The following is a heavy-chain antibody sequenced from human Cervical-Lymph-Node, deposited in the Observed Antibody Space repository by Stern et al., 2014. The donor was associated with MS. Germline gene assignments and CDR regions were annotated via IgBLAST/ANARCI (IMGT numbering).Heavy chain of an antibody. V-gene: IGHV3-33*01. CDR3: ASAYSSSHYYDY. Sequence: QVQLVQSGGGVVQPGRSLRLSCAASGFSFSRYAMHWVRQAPGKGLEWVALIWYDGSNPYYADSVTGRFTISRDNFKNTLYLQMNSLRAEDTAVYYCASAYSSSHYYDYWGQGTLVTVSS. J-gene: IGHJ4*02. D-gene: IGHD6-13*01. CDR1: GFSFSRYA. CDR2: IWYDGSNP.